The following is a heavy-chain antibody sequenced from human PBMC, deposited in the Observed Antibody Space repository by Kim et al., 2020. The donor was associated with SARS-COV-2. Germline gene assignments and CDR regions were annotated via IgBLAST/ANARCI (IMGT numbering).Heavy chain of an antibody. CDR1: GFTFSSYS. D-gene: IGHD3-16*02. CDR3: ARDSYIWGSYRYGGYNWFDP. CDR2: ISSSSSYI. Sequence: GGSLRLSCAASGFTFSSYSMNWVRQAPGKGLEWVSSISSSSSYIYYADSVKGRFTISRDNAKNSLYLQMNSLRAEDTAVYYCARDSYIWGSYRYGGYNWFDPWVQETLVTVSS. J-gene: IGHJ5*02. V-gene: IGHV3-21*01.